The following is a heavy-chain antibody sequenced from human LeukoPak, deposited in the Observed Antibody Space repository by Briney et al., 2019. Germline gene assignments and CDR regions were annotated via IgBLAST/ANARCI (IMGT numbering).Heavy chain of an antibody. J-gene: IGHJ5*02. D-gene: IGHD2-8*01. CDR2: IIPIFGTA. V-gene: IGHV1-69*05. CDR1: GGTFSSYA. CDR3: ARDYCTNGVCYWFDP. Sequence: GSSVKVSCKASGGTFSSYAISWVRQAPGQGLEWMGGIIPIFGTANYAQKFQGRVTITTDESTSTAYMELSSLRSGGTAVYYCARDYCTNGVCYWFDPWGQGTLVTVSS.